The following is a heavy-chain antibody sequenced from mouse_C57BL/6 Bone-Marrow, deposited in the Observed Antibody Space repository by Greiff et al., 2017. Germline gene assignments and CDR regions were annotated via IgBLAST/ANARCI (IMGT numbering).Heavy chain of an antibody. CDR1: GFTFSSYG. CDR2: ISSGGSST. Sequence: EVQGVEPGGDLVKPGGSLKLSCAASGFTFSSYGMSWVRQIPDKRLEWVATISSGGSSTYDPDKVKGRFTISRENAKNTLCLQLSKLKSEDTAMYYCARPTIYYAMDYWGRGTSVTVS. V-gene: IGHV5-6*01. CDR3: ARPTIYYAMDY. J-gene: IGHJ4*01. D-gene: IGHD1-1*01.